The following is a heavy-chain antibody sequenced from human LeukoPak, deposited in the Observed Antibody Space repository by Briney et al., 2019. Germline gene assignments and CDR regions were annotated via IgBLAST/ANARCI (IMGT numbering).Heavy chain of an antibody. J-gene: IGHJ5*02. V-gene: IGHV1-18*01. D-gene: IGHD2-2*01. CDR1: GYTFTSYG. CDR3: ARDIVVVPAASRWFDP. Sequence: GASVKVSCKASGYTFTSYGISWVRQAPGQGLEWMGWISAYNGNTNYAQKFQGRVTMTTDTSTSTAYMELRSLRSDDTAVYYCARDIVVVPAASRWFDPWGQGTLVTVSS. CDR2: ISAYNGNT.